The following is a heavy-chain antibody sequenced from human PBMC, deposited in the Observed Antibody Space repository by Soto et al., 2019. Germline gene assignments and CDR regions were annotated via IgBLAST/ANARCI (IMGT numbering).Heavy chain of an antibody. V-gene: IGHV4-31*03. CDR2: IYYSGST. J-gene: IGHJ4*01. D-gene: IGHD2-2*01. Sequence: QVQLQESVPGLVKPSQTLSLTCTVSGVSIRRGGNYWTWISQHPGKGLEEIGYIYYSGSTWYNPSLKSRVTISVATSKNQVSLRLNCVTAADTAVYTCARRPGIGNDGSSTRGRNTDYSGHGTLITVSS. CDR3: ARRPGIGNDGSSTRGRNTDY. CDR1: GVSIRRGGNY.